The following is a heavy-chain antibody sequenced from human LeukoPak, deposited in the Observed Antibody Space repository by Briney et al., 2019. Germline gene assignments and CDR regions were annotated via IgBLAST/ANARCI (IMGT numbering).Heavy chain of an antibody. V-gene: IGHV3-23*01. J-gene: IGHJ4*02. Sequence: GGPLRRSCAASGFTFSSYAMSWVRQAPGKGLEWVSAISGSGGSTYYADSVKGRFTISRDNSKNTLYLQMNSLRAEDTAVYYCAKEWFGELLSPFDYWGQGTLVTISS. D-gene: IGHD3-10*01. CDR3: AKEWFGELLSPFDY. CDR1: GFTFSSYA. CDR2: ISGSGGST.